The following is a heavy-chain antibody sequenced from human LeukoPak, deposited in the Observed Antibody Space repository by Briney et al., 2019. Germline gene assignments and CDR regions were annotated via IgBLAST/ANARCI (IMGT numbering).Heavy chain of an antibody. CDR3: ARDPSIAARFASIHALWYFDY. J-gene: IGHJ4*02. CDR1: GYTFTVYY. D-gene: IGHD6-6*01. Sequence: ASVKVSCKASGYTFTVYYMHWVRQAPGQGLGWMGWINPNSGGTNYAQKFQGRVTMTRDTSISTAYMELSRLRSDDTAVYYCARDPSIAARFASIHALWYFDYWGQGTLVTDSS. CDR2: INPNSGGT. V-gene: IGHV1-2*02.